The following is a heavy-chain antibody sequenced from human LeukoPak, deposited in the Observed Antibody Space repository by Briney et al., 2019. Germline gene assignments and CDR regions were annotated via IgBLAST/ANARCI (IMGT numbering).Heavy chain of an antibody. J-gene: IGHJ4*02. D-gene: IGHD6-19*01. V-gene: IGHV3-53*01. Sequence: GGSLRLSCAASGFTVSSNYMSWVRQAPGKGLEWVSVIYSGGSTYYADSVKGRFTISRDNSKNTLYLRMNSLGAEDTAVYYCARGTAYGAVAGTLVYWGQGTLVTVSS. CDR3: ARGTAYGAVAGTLVY. CDR2: IYSGGST. CDR1: GFTVSSNY.